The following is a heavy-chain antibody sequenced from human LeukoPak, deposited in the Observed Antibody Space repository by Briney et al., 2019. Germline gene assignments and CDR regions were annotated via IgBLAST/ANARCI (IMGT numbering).Heavy chain of an antibody. CDR3: ARNSEIAVADY. CDR2: FDPEDGET. V-gene: IGHV1-24*01. J-gene: IGHJ4*02. CDR1: GYTLTELS. Sequence: GASVKVSCKVSGYTLTELSMHWVRQAPGKGLEWMGGFDPEDGETIYAQKFQGRVTITADESTSTAYMELSSLRSEDTAVYYCARNSEIAVADYWGQGTLVTVSS. D-gene: IGHD6-19*01.